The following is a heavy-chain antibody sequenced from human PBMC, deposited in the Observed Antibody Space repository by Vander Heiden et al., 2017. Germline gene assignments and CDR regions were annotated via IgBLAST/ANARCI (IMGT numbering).Heavy chain of an antibody. CDR2: IYSGGST. Sequence: EVQLVESGGGLIQPGGSLRLSCAASGFTVSSSYRSGVRQAPGKGLEWVSVIYSGGSTYYADSVKGRFTISRDNSKNTLYLQRNSLRAEDTAVYYWASTIFGVNYGMDVWGQGTTVTVSS. V-gene: IGHV3-53*01. D-gene: IGHD3-3*01. CDR3: ASTIFGVNYGMDV. CDR1: GFTVSSSY. J-gene: IGHJ6*02.